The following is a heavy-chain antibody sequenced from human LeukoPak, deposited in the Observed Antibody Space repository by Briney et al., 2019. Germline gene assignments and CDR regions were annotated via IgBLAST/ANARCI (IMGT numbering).Heavy chain of an antibody. CDR2: ISSDCSHT. Sequence: GRSLTLSCAASGFTFNTYLMHWLRQAPGKGLEWVADISSDCSHTFYVGSVKGRFTISRDNSKNTLYLQMNSLRAEDTAVYFCARERQDTILHSGAFDIWGQGTMVTVSS. J-gene: IGHJ3*02. CDR3: ARERQDTILHSGAFDI. D-gene: IGHD2-21*01. CDR1: GFTFNTYL. V-gene: IGHV3-30-3*01.